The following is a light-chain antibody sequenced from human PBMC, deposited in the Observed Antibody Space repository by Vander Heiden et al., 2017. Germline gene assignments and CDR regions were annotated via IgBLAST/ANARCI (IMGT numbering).Light chain of an antibody. CDR3: CSYVGSRVYV. V-gene: IGLV2-23*01. J-gene: IGLJ1*01. CDR2: EGI. Sequence: LTQPSSVSASPGQFLTISCTGTSSEVGSYKVVSWYQQHPGKAPKLIIYEGIKRPSGVSNRFSGSPSGNTASLTISGLQPEDEADYYCCSYVGSRVYVFGTGTKVTVL. CDR1: SSEVGSYKV.